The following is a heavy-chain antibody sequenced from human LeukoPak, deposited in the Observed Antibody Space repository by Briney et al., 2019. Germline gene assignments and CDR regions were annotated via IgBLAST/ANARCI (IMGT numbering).Heavy chain of an antibody. Sequence: PSETLSLTCTVSGGSISSYYWSWIRQPPGKGLEWIGYIYYSGSTNYNPSLKSRVTISVDTSKNQFSLKLSSVTAADTAVYYCARGYGFDPWGQGTLVTVSS. CDR2: IYYSGST. CDR3: ARGYGFDP. D-gene: IGHD5-12*01. CDR1: GGSISSYY. J-gene: IGHJ5*02. V-gene: IGHV4-59*01.